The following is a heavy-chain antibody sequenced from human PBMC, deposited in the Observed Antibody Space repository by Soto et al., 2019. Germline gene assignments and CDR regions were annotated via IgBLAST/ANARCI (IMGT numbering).Heavy chain of an antibody. CDR3: ARDLHGVHYYYGMDV. Sequence: GGSLRLACAASGFTFSDYYMSWIRQAPGKGLEWVSYISSSGSTIYYADSVKGRFTISRDNAKNSLYLQMNSLRAEDTAVYYCARDLHGVHYYYGMDVWGQGTTVTVSS. CDR1: GFTFSDYY. V-gene: IGHV3-11*01. D-gene: IGHD3-10*01. CDR2: ISSSGSTI. J-gene: IGHJ6*02.